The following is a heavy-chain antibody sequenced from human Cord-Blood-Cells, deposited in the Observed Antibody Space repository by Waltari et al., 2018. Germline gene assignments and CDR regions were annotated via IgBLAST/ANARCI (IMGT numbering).Heavy chain of an antibody. CDR2: IIPIFGTA. Sequence: QVQLVQSGAAVQKPGSSVKVSCKDSGGPFSSYAISWVRPAAGQGLEWMGGIIPIFGTANYAQKFQGRVTITADESTSTAYMELSSLRSEDTAVYYCARDAVGAAPYWYFDLWGRGTLVTVSS. V-gene: IGHV1-69*01. D-gene: IGHD6-13*01. J-gene: IGHJ2*01. CDR3: ARDAVGAAPYWYFDL. CDR1: GGPFSSYA.